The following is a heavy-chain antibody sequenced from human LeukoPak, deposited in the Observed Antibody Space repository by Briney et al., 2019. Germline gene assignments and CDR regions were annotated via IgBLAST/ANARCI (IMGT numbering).Heavy chain of an antibody. CDR3: AKVLAPYCSGGSCYSDWFDP. J-gene: IGHJ5*02. CDR2: INSDGSST. V-gene: IGHV3-74*01. CDR1: GFTFSSYW. D-gene: IGHD2-15*01. Sequence: PGGSLRLSCAASGFTFSSYWMHWVRQAPGKGLVWVSRINSDGSSTSYADSVEGRFTISRDNAKNTLYLQMNSLRAEDTAVYYCAKVLAPYCSGGSCYSDWFDPWGQGTLVTVSS.